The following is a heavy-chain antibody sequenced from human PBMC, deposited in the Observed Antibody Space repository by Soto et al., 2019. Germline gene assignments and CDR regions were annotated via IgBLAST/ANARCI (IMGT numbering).Heavy chain of an antibody. CDR2: IIPIFGTA. D-gene: IGHD1-26*01. J-gene: IGHJ4*02. V-gene: IGHV1-69*01. Sequence: QVQLVQSGAEVKKPGSSVKVSCKASGGTFSSYSITWVRQAPGQGLEWMGEIIPIFGTANYGQKFQGRVTITADESTSTAYMELSSLRSEDTAVYYCARDGGRHSGGIDYWGQGTLVTVSS. CDR3: ARDGGRHSGGIDY. CDR1: GGTFSSYS.